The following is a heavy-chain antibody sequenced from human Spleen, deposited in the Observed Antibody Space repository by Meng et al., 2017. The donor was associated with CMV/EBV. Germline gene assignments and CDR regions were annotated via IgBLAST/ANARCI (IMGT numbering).Heavy chain of an antibody. CDR3: ARDLTHFGVVLYYYGMDV. CDR1: GGSISSSNYY. CDR2: IYYGGSI. Sequence: SETLSLTCTVSGGSISSSNYYWGWIRQPPGKGLEWIGSIYYGGSIYYNPSLKSRVTISVDTSKNQFSLKLSSVTAADTAVYYCARDLTHFGVVLYYYGMDVWGQGTTVTVSS. J-gene: IGHJ6*02. D-gene: IGHD3-3*01. V-gene: IGHV4-39*07.